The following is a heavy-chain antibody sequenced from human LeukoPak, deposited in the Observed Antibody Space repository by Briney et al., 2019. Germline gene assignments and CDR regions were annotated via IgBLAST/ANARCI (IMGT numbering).Heavy chain of an antibody. V-gene: IGHV3-48*04. CDR1: GFTFSSYA. CDR3: ARETVPAATKIYYYYYYMDV. CDR2: ISSSSSTI. Sequence: GGSLRLSCAASGFTFSSYAMSWVRQAPGKGLEWVSYISSSSSTIYYADSVKGRFTISRDNAKNSLYLQMNSLRAEDTAVYYCARETVPAATKIYYYYYYMDVWGKGTTVTVSS. J-gene: IGHJ6*03. D-gene: IGHD2-2*01.